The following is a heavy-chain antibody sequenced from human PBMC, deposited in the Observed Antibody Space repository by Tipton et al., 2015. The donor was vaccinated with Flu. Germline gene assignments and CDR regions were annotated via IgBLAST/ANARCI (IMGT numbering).Heavy chain of an antibody. V-gene: IGHV3-48*03. D-gene: IGHD3-10*01. CDR2: ISSSGSTI. CDR3: ARERYGSGSYFGLDDAFDI. J-gene: IGHJ3*02. Sequence: SLRLSCAASGFTFSSYEMNWVRQAPGKGLEWVSYISSSGSTIYYADSVKGRFTISRDNAKNSLYLQMNSLRAEDTAVYYCARERYGSGSYFGLDDAFDIGGQGTMVTVSS. CDR1: GFTFSSYE.